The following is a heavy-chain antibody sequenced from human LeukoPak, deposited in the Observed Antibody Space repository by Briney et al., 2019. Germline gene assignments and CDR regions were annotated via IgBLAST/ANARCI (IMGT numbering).Heavy chain of an antibody. Sequence: GRSLRLSCAASGFTFSSYWMHWVRQAPGKGLVWVSRIASDGSTVYADSVKGRFTISRDNAKDTVYLQMNSLRVEDTAVYYCIGSGGWPGYWGQGTLVTVSS. V-gene: IGHV3-74*01. CDR1: GFTFSSYW. CDR3: IGSGGWPGY. J-gene: IGHJ4*02. D-gene: IGHD1-26*01. CDR2: IASDGST.